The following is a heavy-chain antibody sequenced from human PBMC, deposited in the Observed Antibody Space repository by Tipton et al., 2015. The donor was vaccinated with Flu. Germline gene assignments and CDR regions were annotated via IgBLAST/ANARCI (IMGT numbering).Heavy chain of an antibody. Sequence: TLSLTCTVSGGSINNYYWSWIRQPPGKGLEWIGYIYYSGSTNYNPSLKSRVTISVDTSKNQFSLKLSSVTAADTAVYYCARGLRDGYNPHDAFDIWGQGTMVTVSS. CDR1: GGSINNYY. CDR2: IYYSGST. CDR3: ARGLRDGYNPHDAFDI. J-gene: IGHJ3*02. V-gene: IGHV4-59*07. D-gene: IGHD5-24*01.